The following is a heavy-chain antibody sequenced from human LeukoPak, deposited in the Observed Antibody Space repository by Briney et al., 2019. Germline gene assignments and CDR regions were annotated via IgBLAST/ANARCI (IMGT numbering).Heavy chain of an antibody. CDR1: GFTFSSYW. CDR3: ARDLHWGASDY. V-gene: IGHV3-74*01. CDR2: ISDVGSHT. D-gene: IGHD1-26*01. Sequence: GGSLRLACAASGFTFSSYWMHWVRQAPGKGLVWVSRISDVGSHTFYADSVKGRFAMSRDNAKNTLYLQMNSLGVEDTAVYYCARDLHWGASDYWGQGTLVTVSS. J-gene: IGHJ4*02.